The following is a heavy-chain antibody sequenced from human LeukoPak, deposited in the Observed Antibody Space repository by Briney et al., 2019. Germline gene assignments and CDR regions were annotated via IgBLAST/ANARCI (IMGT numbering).Heavy chain of an antibody. Sequence: PGGSLRLSCAASGFTFSNYGMHWVRQAPGKGLEWVAVIWYGGSNKYYSDSVRGRFTISRDNSKNTLYLQMNSLRAEDTAVYYCARGYDYGDYGVVEWGQGTLVTVSS. D-gene: IGHD4-17*01. CDR3: ARGYDYGDYGVVE. V-gene: IGHV3-33*01. CDR1: GFTFSNYG. J-gene: IGHJ4*02. CDR2: IWYGGSNK.